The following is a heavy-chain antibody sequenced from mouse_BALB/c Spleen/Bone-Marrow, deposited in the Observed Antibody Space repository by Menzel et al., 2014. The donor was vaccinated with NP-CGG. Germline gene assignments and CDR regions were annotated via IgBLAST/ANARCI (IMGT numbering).Heavy chain of an antibody. CDR3: ARYWYFDV. V-gene: IGHV5-17*02. J-gene: IGHJ1*01. CDR2: ISSGSSTI. CDR1: GFTFSSFG. Sequence: EVKLMESGGGLVQPGGSRKLSCAASGFTFSSFGMHWVRQAPEKGLEWVAYISSGSSTIYYADTVKGRFTISRDNPKNTLFLQMTSLRSEDTAMYYCARYWYFDVRGAGTTVTVSS.